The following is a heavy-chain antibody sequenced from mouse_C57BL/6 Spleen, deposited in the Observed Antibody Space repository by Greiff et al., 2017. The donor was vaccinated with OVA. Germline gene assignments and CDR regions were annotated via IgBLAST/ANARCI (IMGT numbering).Heavy chain of an antibody. CDR1: GYTFTDYY. Sequence: QVQLQQSGAELVKPGASVKISCKASGYTFTDYYIHWVKPRPGQGLEWIGKIGPGRGSPSYNETFKGKATLTADKSSSTAYMQSSSLTSEDSAVYVCARSPLYGSSYGYAMDDWGQGTSVTVSS. CDR2: IGPGRGSP. CDR3: ARSPLYGSSYGYAMDD. V-gene: IGHV1-77*01. D-gene: IGHD1-1*01. J-gene: IGHJ4*01.